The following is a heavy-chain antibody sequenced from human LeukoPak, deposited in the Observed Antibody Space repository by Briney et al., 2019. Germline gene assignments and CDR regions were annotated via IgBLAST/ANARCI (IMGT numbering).Heavy chain of an antibody. V-gene: IGHV1-2*02. D-gene: IGHD2-2*03. CDR2: INPNSGGT. J-gene: IGHJ2*01. CDR1: GYTFTGYY. Sequence: GASVKVSCKASGYTFTGYYMHWVRQAPGQGLEWMGWINPNSGGTNYAQKFQGRVTMTRDTSISTAYMELSRLRSDDTAVYYCARMDIVVVPAGYFDLWGRGTLVTVSS. CDR3: ARMDIVVVPAGYFDL.